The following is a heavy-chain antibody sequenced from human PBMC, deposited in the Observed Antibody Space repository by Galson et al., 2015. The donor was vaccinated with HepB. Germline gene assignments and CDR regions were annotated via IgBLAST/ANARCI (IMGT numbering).Heavy chain of an antibody. CDR3: ATPSGSYFFFDY. V-gene: IGHV3-48*03. J-gene: IGHJ4*02. CDR2: ISSSGSTI. Sequence: RIACAASGFTVSSYERNWVRQAPGKGLEWVSYISSSGSTIYYADSEKGRFTISRDNAKNSLYLQMNSLRAGDTAVYYCATPSGSYFFFDYWGQGTLVTVSS. CDR1: GFTVSSYE. D-gene: IGHD1-26*01.